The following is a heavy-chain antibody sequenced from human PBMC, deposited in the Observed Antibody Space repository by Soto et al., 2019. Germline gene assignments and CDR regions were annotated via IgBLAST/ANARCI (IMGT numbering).Heavy chain of an antibody. Sequence: EVQLLESGGGLVQPGGSLRLSCAASGFTFSGYAMSWVRQAPGKGLEWVSAISGSGGSTYYADSVKGRFTISRDNSKNTLYLQINSLRAEDTAVYYCSKGSPGSRFLEWLSEFDYWGQGTLVTVSP. CDR1: GFTFSGYA. V-gene: IGHV3-23*01. CDR3: SKGSPGSRFLEWLSEFDY. D-gene: IGHD3-3*01. CDR2: ISGSGGST. J-gene: IGHJ4*02.